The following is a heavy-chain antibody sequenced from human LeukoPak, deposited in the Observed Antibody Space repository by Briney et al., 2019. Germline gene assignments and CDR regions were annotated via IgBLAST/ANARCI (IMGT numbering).Heavy chain of an antibody. CDR3: AKYSGWYYFDY. D-gene: IGHD6-19*01. CDR2: IYTSGNT. V-gene: IGHV4-4*07. CDR1: GASINSGY. Sequence: PSETLSLTCTVSGASINSGYWSWIRQPAGKGLEWIGRIYTSGNTDYNPSLRSRVTISGDTSKNQLSLKLSSVTAADTAVYYCAKYSGWYYFDYWGQGTVVTVSS. J-gene: IGHJ4*02.